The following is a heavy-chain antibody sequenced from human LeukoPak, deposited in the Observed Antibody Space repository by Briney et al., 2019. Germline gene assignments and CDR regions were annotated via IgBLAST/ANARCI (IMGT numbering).Heavy chain of an antibody. V-gene: IGHV4-34*01. J-gene: IGHJ4*02. CDR3: ARLPIPHCGGDCANHLWTHLTAYYFDY. CDR1: GGSFSGYY. Sequence: SETLSLTCAVYGGSFSGYYWSWIRQPPGKGLEWIGEINHSGSTNYNPSLKSRVTISVDTSKNQFSLKLSSVTAADTAVYYCARLPIPHCGGDCANHLWTHLTAYYFDYWGQGTLVTVSS. D-gene: IGHD2-21*02. CDR2: INHSGST.